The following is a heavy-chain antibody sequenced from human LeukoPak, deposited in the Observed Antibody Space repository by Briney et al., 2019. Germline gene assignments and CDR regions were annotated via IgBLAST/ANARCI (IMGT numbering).Heavy chain of an antibody. J-gene: IGHJ6*02. CDR3: AKAASSSWPSYYYGMDV. D-gene: IGHD6-13*01. V-gene: IGHV3-23*01. CDR2: ITGSGGNT. Sequence: GGSLRLSCAASGFIFSSYSMSWVRQAPGMGLEWVSVITGSGGNTYYADSVKGRFTISKDNSKNTVYLQMSSLRVDDTAVYYCAKAASSSWPSYYYGMDVWGQGTTVAVSS. CDR1: GFIFSSYS.